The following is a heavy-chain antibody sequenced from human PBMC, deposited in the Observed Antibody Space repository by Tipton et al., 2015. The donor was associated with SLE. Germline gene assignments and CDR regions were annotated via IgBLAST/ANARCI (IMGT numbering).Heavy chain of an antibody. CDR1: GGSISSSSYY. J-gene: IGHJ3*02. D-gene: IGHD2-8*01. CDR3: ARRSWRVYLRNAFDI. Sequence: TLSLTCTVSGGSISSSSYYWGWIRQPPGKGLEWIGSIYYSGSTYYNPSLKSQFTISGDTSKNQFSLKLSSVTAADTAVYYCARRSWRVYLRNAFDIWGQGTMVTVSS. V-gene: IGHV4-39*01. CDR2: IYYSGST.